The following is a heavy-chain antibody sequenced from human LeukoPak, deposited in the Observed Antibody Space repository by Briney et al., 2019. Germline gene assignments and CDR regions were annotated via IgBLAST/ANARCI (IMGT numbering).Heavy chain of an antibody. CDR3: ARDLAIAAAPYGMDV. Sequence: ASVKVSCKASGYTFTSYGISWVRQAPGQGGEWMGIINPSGGRTNNAQQFQGRVTMTRDTSTSTVYMQLSSLRSEDTAVYYCARDLAIAAAPYGMDVWGQGTTVTVSS. CDR1: GYTFTSYG. CDR2: INPSGGRT. J-gene: IGHJ6*02. D-gene: IGHD6-13*01. V-gene: IGHV1-46*01.